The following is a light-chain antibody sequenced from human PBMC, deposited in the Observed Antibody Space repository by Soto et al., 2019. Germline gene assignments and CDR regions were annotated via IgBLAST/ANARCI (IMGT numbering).Light chain of an antibody. Sequence: EIVMTQSPSTFSLSPGERATLSCRASQSVSSNLAWYQQKPGQAPRLLIYGASTRATGIPARFSGSGSGTEFTLTISSLQSEDFAVYYCQQYNDWPRTFGQGT. CDR1: QSVSSN. V-gene: IGKV3-15*01. J-gene: IGKJ1*01. CDR2: GAS. CDR3: QQYNDWPRT.